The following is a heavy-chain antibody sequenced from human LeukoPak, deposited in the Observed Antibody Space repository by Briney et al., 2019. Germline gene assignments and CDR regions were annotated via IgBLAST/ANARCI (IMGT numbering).Heavy chain of an antibody. CDR1: GFTFRDFD. V-gene: IGHV3-11*04. CDR3: ARAILYSGAHETG. J-gene: IGHJ4*02. D-gene: IGHD2-21*01. Sequence: PGGSLRLSCAASGFTFRDFDMSWIRQAPGERLEWISKISSGGSRTYYADSVKGRFTISRDNAKNSLYLQMNSLRAEDTAVYYCARAILYSGAHETGWGQGTLVTVSS. CDR2: ISSGGSRT.